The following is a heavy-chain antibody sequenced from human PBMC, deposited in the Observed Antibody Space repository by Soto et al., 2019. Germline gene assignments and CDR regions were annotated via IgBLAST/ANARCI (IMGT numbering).Heavy chain of an antibody. CDR2: VYDSGST. V-gene: IGHV4-59*02. Sequence: QVQLQESGPGVVKPSETLSLTCTVTGASVINDYWNWIRQPPGKGLEWIGFVYDSGSTSYNSCLKSRLTISVDTSKNQFSLKLSSVTAADTAVYYCVRQVGATGSYSYAVWGQGTMVTVSS. CDR3: VRQVGATGSYSYAV. J-gene: IGHJ3*01. D-gene: IGHD1-26*01. CDR1: GASVINDY.